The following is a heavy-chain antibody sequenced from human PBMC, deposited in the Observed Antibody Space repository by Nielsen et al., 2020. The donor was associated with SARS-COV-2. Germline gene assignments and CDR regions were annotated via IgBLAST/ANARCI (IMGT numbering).Heavy chain of an antibody. D-gene: IGHD3-22*01. CDR1: GNTLSGLS. J-gene: IGHJ4*02. CDR2: FDPEDGGI. V-gene: IGHV1-24*01. Sequence: ASVKVSCKVSGNTLSGLSMHWVRQAPGKGLEWMGGFDPEDGGITYAQKFQGRVTMTEDTSTDTAYMELSSLRSEDTAVYYCASLPYDNSGLDFDSWGQGTLVIVSS. CDR3: ASLPYDNSGLDFDS.